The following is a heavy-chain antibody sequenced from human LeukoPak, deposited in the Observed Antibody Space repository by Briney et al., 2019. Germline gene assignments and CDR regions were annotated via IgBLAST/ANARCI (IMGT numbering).Heavy chain of an antibody. V-gene: IGHV3-20*04. CDR1: GFTFDDYG. Sequence: GGSLRLSCAASGFTFDDYGMSWVRQAPGKGLEWVSGINWNGGSTGYADSVKGRFTISRDNAKNSLYLQMNSLRAEDTALYYCARLMYYYGSGSSYYFDYWGQGTLVTVSS. D-gene: IGHD3-10*01. J-gene: IGHJ4*02. CDR2: INWNGGST. CDR3: ARLMYYYGSGSSYYFDY.